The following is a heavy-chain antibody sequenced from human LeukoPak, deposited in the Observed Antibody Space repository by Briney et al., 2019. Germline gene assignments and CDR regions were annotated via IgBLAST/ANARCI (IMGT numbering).Heavy chain of an antibody. CDR1: GFSFKNHG. CDR3: ARDLSYGSLDC. V-gene: IGHV3-33*07. Sequence: GGSLRLSCAASGFSFKNHGFYWVRQAPGNGLEWVAIIWSDGSQKYYADSVKGRFTISRDNSKNTVYLQMNSLRAEDTAMYYCARDLSYGSLDCRGQGTLVTVSS. CDR2: IWSDGSQK. D-gene: IGHD3-9*01. J-gene: IGHJ4*02.